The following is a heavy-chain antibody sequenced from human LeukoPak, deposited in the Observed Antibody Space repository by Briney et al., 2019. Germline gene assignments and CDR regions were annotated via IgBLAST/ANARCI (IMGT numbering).Heavy chain of an antibody. Sequence: GGSLRLSCAASSFTFSSYSMNWVRQAPGKGLEWVSFISSSGDTIYYADSVKGRFTISRDNAKNSLYLQMNSLRAEDMALYYCAKVSGSANYFDAFDIWXQGTMVTVSS. J-gene: IGHJ3*02. CDR2: ISSSGDTI. CDR3: AKVSGSANYFDAFDI. CDR1: SFTFSSYS. D-gene: IGHD3-10*01. V-gene: IGHV3-48*04.